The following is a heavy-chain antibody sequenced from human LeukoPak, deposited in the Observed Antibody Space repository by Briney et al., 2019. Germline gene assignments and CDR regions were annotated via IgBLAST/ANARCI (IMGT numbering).Heavy chain of an antibody. J-gene: IGHJ4*02. Sequence: SVKASCKASGGTFSSYAISWVRQAPGQGLEWMGGIIPIFGTANYAQKFQGRVTITADESTSTAYMELSSLRSEDTAVYYCASAGSYYDSSGYRDYWGQGTLVTVSS. CDR3: ASAGSYYDSSGYRDY. D-gene: IGHD3-22*01. CDR2: IIPIFGTA. V-gene: IGHV1-69*13. CDR1: GGTFSSYA.